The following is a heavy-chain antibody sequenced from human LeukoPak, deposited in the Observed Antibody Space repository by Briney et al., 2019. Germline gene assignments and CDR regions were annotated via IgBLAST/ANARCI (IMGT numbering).Heavy chain of an antibody. CDR3: ARHGGCGWRDIDY. Sequence: SETLSLTCTVSGGSISSYYWSWIRQPPGKGLEWIGYIYYSGSTNYNPSLKSRVTISVDTSKNQFSLKLSSVTAADTAVYYCARHGGCGWRDIDYWGQGTLVTVSS. V-gene: IGHV4-59*08. CDR1: GGSISSYY. J-gene: IGHJ4*02. CDR2: IYYSGST. D-gene: IGHD6-19*01.